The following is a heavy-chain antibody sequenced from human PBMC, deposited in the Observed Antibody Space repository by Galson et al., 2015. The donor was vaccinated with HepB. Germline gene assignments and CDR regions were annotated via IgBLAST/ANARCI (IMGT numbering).Heavy chain of an antibody. V-gene: IGHV4-39*01. CDR1: GGSISSSSYY. CDR3: ARQSGDYYYYYGMDV. CDR2: IYYSRST. Sequence: TLSLTCTVSGGSISSSSYYWGWIRQPPGKGLEWIGSIYYSRSTYYNPSLKSRVTISVDTSKNQFSLKLSSVTAADTAVYYCARQSGDYYYYYGMDVWGQGTTVTVSS. D-gene: IGHD4-17*01. J-gene: IGHJ6*02.